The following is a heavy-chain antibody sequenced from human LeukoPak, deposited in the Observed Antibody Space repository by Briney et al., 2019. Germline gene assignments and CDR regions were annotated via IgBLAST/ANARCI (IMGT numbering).Heavy chain of an antibody. Sequence: GGSLRLSCAASGFTFSSYAMHWVRQAPGKGLEWVAVISYDGSDKYYADSVKGRFTISGDNSKNTLYLQMNSLRAEDTAVYYCARDLYVRELDYWDQGTLVTVSS. J-gene: IGHJ4*02. CDR2: ISYDGSDK. D-gene: IGHD1-26*01. CDR1: GFTFSSYA. V-gene: IGHV3-30-3*01. CDR3: ARDLYVRELDY.